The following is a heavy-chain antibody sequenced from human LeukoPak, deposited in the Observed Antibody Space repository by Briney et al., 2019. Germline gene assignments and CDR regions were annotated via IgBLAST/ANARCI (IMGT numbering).Heavy chain of an antibody. CDR1: GFTVSTNY. CDR3: SRVSYGSGSYEDF. D-gene: IGHD3-10*01. Sequence: GGSLRLSCAASGFTVSTNYMTWVRQAPGKGLEWVSVIYSGGSTYYADSVKGRFTLSRDSSKNTLYLQMNSLRAEDTAIYYCSRVSYGSGSYEDFWGQGALVTVSS. CDR2: IYSGGST. J-gene: IGHJ4*02. V-gene: IGHV3-66*01.